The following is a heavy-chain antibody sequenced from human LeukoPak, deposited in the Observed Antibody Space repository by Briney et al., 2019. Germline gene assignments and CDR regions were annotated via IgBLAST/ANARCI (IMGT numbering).Heavy chain of an antibody. CDR1: GGSISSSSYY. CDR3: ASYCSSTSCLQRAFDI. V-gene: IGHV4-39*01. J-gene: IGHJ3*02. D-gene: IGHD2-2*01. CDR2: IYYSGST. Sequence: SETLSLTCTVSGGSISSSSYYWGWIRQPPGKGLEWIGSIYYSGSTYYNPSLKSRVTISVDTSKNQFSLKLGSVTAADTAVYYCASYCSSTSCLQRAFDIWGQGTMVTVSS.